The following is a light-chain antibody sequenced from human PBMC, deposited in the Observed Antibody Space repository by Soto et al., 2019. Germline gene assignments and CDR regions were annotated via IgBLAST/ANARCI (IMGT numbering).Light chain of an antibody. CDR1: SSDVGGYNY. Sequence: QSAVTQPASVSGSPGQSITISCTGTSSDVGGYNYVSWYQQHPGQAPKLMIYDVSNRPSGVSNRSYGSKSGNTASLTISGLQAEDEAHYYCRSYTSSSTLYVVGTGTKLTVL. V-gene: IGLV2-14*01. CDR2: DVS. CDR3: RSYTSSSTLYV. J-gene: IGLJ1*01.